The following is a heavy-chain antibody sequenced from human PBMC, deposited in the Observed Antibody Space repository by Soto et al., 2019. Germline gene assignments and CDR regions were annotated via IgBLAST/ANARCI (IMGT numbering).Heavy chain of an antibody. CDR2: ISYDGSNK. D-gene: IGHD3-3*01. Sequence: GGSLRLSCAASGFTFSSYGMHWVRQAPGKGLEWVAVISYDGSNKYYADSVKGRFTISRDNSKNTLYLQMNSLRAEDTAVYYCAKDSYDFWSGYRGVDYWGQGTLVTVSS. V-gene: IGHV3-30*18. CDR3: AKDSYDFWSGYRGVDY. J-gene: IGHJ4*02. CDR1: GFTFSSYG.